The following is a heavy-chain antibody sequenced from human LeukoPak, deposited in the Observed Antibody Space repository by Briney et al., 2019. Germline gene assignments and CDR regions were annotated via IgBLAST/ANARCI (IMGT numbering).Heavy chain of an antibody. D-gene: IGHD1-1*01. CDR3: ATPPTGTTTTGEYYFEY. CDR1: GGTFSSYT. CDR2: VSPISGTT. V-gene: IGHV1-69*05. Sequence: GASVKVSCKASGGTFSSYTINWVRQAPGQGLEWMGGVSPISGTTNYAQKFQGRVTITTDESTSTAYTELSSLRSEDTAVYYCATPPTGTTTTGEYYFEYWGQGTLVTVSS. J-gene: IGHJ4*02.